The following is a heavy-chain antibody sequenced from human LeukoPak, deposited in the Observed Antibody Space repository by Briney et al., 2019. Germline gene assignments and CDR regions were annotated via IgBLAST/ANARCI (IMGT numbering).Heavy chain of an antibody. J-gene: IGHJ4*02. D-gene: IGHD1-26*01. CDR3: ARGSPPRYSGNEWMF. V-gene: IGHV3-7*01. CDR2: INQHGSQT. Sequence: GGSLRLSCIASGFAFSDYWMSWVRQTPGKGLEWLANINQHGSQTSYLDSVGGRFTVSRDNAKNLLYLQMNSLRADDTTVYYCARGSPPRYSGNEWMFWGRGTLVTVSS. CDR1: GFAFSDYW.